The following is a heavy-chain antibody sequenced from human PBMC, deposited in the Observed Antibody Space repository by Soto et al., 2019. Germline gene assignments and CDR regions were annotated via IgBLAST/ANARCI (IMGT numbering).Heavy chain of an antibody. D-gene: IGHD1-26*01. CDR1: GYTFTSYA. CDR2: INAGNGNT. Sequence: SVEVSCKASGYTFTSYAMHWARQAPGQRLEWMGWINAGNGNTKYSQKFQGRVTITRDTSASTAYMELSSLRSEDTAVYYCARGLGLYYFDYWGQGTLVTVSS. V-gene: IGHV1-3*01. J-gene: IGHJ4*02. CDR3: ARGLGLYYFDY.